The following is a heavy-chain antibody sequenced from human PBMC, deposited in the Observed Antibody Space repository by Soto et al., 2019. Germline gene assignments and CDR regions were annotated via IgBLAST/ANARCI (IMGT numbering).Heavy chain of an antibody. CDR3: ARGYGSGSYYNAPDY. CDR1: GFPFSSYG. Sequence: QVQLVESGGGVVQPGRSLRLSCAASGFPFSSYGMHWVRQAPGKGLEWVAVIWYDGSNKYYADSVKGRFTISRDNSKNTLYLQMNSLRAEDTAVYYCARGYGSGSYYNAPDYWGQGTLVTVSS. CDR2: IWYDGSNK. V-gene: IGHV3-33*01. D-gene: IGHD3-10*01. J-gene: IGHJ4*02.